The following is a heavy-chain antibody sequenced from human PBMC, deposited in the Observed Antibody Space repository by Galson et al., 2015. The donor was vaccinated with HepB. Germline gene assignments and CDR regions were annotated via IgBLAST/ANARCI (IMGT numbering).Heavy chain of an antibody. CDR3: ARAYSGRIKRQYCSNTGCYDYYYYMGV. D-gene: IGHD2-2*01. CDR1: GGTFSSYA. J-gene: IGHJ6*03. Sequence: SVKVSCKASGGTFSSYAISWVRQAPGQGLEWMGGIIPIFGTSNYAQKFQGRVTITADESTSTAYVEVSRLRSEDTAVYYCARAYSGRIKRQYCSNTGCYDYYYYMGVWGKGTTVTVSS. V-gene: IGHV1-69*13. CDR2: IIPIFGTS.